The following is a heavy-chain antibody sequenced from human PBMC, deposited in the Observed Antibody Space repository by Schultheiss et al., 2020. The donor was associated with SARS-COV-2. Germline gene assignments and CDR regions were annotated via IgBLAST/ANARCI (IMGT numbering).Heavy chain of an antibody. CDR1: GGSFSGDY. CDR3: ARLGTYYYDSSGYNPIDY. CDR2: INHSGST. J-gene: IGHJ4*02. V-gene: IGHV4-34*01. Sequence: SETLSLTCAVYGGSFSGDYWSWIRQPPGKGLEWIGEINHSGSTYYNPSLKSRVTISVDTSKNQFSLKLSSVTAADTAVYYCARLGTYYYDSSGYNPIDYWGQGTLVTVSS. D-gene: IGHD3-22*01.